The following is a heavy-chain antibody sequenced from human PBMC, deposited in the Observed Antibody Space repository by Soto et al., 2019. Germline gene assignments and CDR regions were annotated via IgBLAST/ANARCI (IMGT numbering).Heavy chain of an antibody. V-gene: IGHV4-59*01. CDR2: ISDSGST. CDR1: GDSLSRYY. J-gene: IGHJ4*02. CDR3: ARWTGGPNYYFDY. Sequence: SETLSLTCTVSGDSLSRYYWSWIRQPPGEGLEWIGYISDSGSTTYNPSLKSRVTISVDTSNNQFSVKLSSVTAADTAVYYCARWTGGPNYYFDYWGRGTLVTVSS. D-gene: IGHD1-1*01.